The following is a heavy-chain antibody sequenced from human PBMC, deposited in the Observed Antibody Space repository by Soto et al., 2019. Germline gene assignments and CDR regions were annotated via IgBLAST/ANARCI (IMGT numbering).Heavy chain of an antibody. Sequence: ASVKVSCKASGYTFSSYHISWVRQAPGQGLEWMGWISTHNGNTNYAQKLQGRVTMTTDTSTSTAYMELRSLRSDDTAVYYCARGPPSYYDSSGYYKYFGYWGQGTLVTVSS. CDR2: ISTHNGNT. CDR3: ARGPPSYYDSSGYYKYFGY. J-gene: IGHJ4*02. D-gene: IGHD3-22*01. V-gene: IGHV1-18*01. CDR1: GYTFSSYH.